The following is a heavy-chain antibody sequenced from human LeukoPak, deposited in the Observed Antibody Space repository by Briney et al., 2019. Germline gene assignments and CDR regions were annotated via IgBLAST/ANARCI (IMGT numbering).Heavy chain of an antibody. CDR2: IKEDGSEK. Sequence: PGGSLRLSCAASGFTFSNYWMSWVRQASGKGLEWVANIKEDGSEKYYVDSVKGRFTISRDNSKNTLYLQMDSLRAEDTAVYYCARDGGIAVAGSKNDAFDIWGQGTMVTVSS. CDR1: GFTFSNYW. CDR3: ARDGGIAVAGSKNDAFDI. J-gene: IGHJ3*02. V-gene: IGHV3-7*01. D-gene: IGHD6-19*01.